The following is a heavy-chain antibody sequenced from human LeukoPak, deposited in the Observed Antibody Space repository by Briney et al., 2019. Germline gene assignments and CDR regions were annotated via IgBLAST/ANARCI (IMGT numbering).Heavy chain of an antibody. CDR2: IFYSGST. Sequence: SQTLSLTCTVSGGSIISGDSYWTWIRQPPGEGLQWVGYIFYSGSTFYNPSLQSRVAMSIDKSNNRFSLKLNSVTAADTAVYYCVRDSGNYFDLWGHGTLVTVSS. V-gene: IGHV4-30-4*08. J-gene: IGHJ2*01. D-gene: IGHD3-10*01. CDR1: GGSIISGDSY. CDR3: VRDSGNYFDL.